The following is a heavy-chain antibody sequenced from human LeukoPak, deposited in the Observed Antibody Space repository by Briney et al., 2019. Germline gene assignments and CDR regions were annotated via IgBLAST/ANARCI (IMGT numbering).Heavy chain of an antibody. CDR3: ARGLGYCSSTSCHTPFDY. J-gene: IGHJ4*02. CDR1: GYTFTSYG. Sequence: ASVKVSCKASGYTFTSYGFTWVRQAPGQGLEWMGWISAYNGNTNYAQKLQGRVTMTTDTSTSTAYMELRSLRSDDTAVYYCARGLGYCSSTSCHTPFDYWGQGTLVTVSS. CDR2: ISAYNGNT. D-gene: IGHD2-2*02. V-gene: IGHV1-18*01.